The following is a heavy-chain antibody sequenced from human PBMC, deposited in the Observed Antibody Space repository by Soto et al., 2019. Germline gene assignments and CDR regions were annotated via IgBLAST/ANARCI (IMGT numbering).Heavy chain of an antibody. Sequence: QVQLVQSGAEVKKPGASVKVSCKVSGYTLTELSMHWVRKAPGIGHEWKGGFDPEGGKIIYAQKYQGRVTMTEDTCTDTAYMQLSSLRPEDTAVYYCTTLKGLHWFGELFEGWFDPWGQGTLVSVSS. D-gene: IGHD3-10*01. V-gene: IGHV1-24*01. CDR3: TTLKGLHWFGELFEGWFDP. CDR1: GYTLTELS. J-gene: IGHJ5*02. CDR2: FDPEGGKI.